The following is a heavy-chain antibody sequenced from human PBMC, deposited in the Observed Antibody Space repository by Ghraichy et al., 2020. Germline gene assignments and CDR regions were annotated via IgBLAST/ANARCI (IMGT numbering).Heavy chain of an antibody. V-gene: IGHV3-23*01. CDR1: GFSSSTYA. Sequence: GESLNISCAASGFSSSTYAMSWVRQAPGKGLEWVSAISGSRGSTYYADSVKGRFTISRDKSKNTLYLQMDRLRAEDTAVYYCAKGGYCSGGSCYVDYWGQGTLVTVSS. D-gene: IGHD2-15*01. CDR3: AKGGYCSGGSCYVDY. J-gene: IGHJ4*02. CDR2: ISGSRGST.